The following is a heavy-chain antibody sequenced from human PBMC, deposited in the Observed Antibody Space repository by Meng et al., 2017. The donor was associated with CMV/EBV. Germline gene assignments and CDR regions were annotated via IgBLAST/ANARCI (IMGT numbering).Heavy chain of an antibody. CDR3: ARWGGDIVVVPAAIGEFDY. V-gene: IGHV4-39*01. D-gene: IGHD2-2*01. CDR2: IYYSGGT. Sequence: ISSSSYYWGWIREPPGKGLEWIGSIYYSGGTYYNPSLKSRVTISVDTSKNQFSLKLSSVTAADTAVYYCARWGGDIVVVPAAIGEFDYWGQGTLVTVSS. CDR1: ISSSSYY. J-gene: IGHJ4*02.